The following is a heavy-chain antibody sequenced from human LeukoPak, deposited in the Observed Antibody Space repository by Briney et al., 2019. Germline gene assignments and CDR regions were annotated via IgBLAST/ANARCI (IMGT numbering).Heavy chain of an antibody. CDR2: ISPSGSSI. CDR3: ARGCSPGTCSPFDY. Sequence: GGSLRLSCAASAFTFSSYEMNWVRQAPGKGLEWVSYISPSGSSIYYADSVKGRFTISRDNAQNSLFLQMNSLRAEDTAVYYCARGCSPGTCSPFDYWGQGTLVTVSS. CDR1: AFTFSSYE. D-gene: IGHD2-15*01. J-gene: IGHJ4*02. V-gene: IGHV3-48*03.